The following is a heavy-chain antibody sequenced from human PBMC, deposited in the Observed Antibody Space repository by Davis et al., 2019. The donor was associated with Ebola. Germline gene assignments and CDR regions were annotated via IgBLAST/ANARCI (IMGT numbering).Heavy chain of an antibody. D-gene: IGHD5-12*01. CDR2: TYYNSKWYH. CDR1: WDSVSIQSAG. Sequence: HSQISSLTCSILWDSVSIQSAGWNWTRPSPSSGLEWLGRTYYNSKWYHDYAVSVNSRISIIEDTSQNQFSLQLSPVTPEDTAVDYCARRWLRTGFDYWGQGTLVTVSS. J-gene: IGHJ4*02. CDR3: ARRWLRTGFDY. V-gene: IGHV6-1*01.